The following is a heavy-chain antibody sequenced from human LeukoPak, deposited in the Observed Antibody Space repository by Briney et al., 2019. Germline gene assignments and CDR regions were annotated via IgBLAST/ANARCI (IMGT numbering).Heavy chain of an antibody. CDR3: ARDHVVRGAFDI. Sequence: AGGSLRLSCAASGFTFSSYSMNWVRQAPGKGLEWVSSISSSSSYIYYADSVKGRFTISRDNAKNSLYLQMNSLRAEDTAVYYCARDHVVRGAFDIWGQGTMVTVSS. J-gene: IGHJ3*02. CDR2: ISSSSSYI. V-gene: IGHV3-21*01. D-gene: IGHD2-15*01. CDR1: GFTFSSYS.